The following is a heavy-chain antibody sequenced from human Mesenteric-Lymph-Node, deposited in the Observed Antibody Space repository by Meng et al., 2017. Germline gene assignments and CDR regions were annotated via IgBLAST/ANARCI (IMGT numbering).Heavy chain of an antibody. D-gene: IGHD4-23*01. V-gene: IGHV4-4*02. CDR1: GGSISSSNW. Sequence: SETLSLTCAVSGGSISSSNWWSWVRQPPGKGLEWIGEIYHSGSTNYNPSLKSRVTISVDTSKNHFSLKLNSVTAADTAVYYCARERWYRFDFWGQGTLVTVSS. CDR2: IYHSGST. J-gene: IGHJ4*02. CDR3: ARERWYRFDF.